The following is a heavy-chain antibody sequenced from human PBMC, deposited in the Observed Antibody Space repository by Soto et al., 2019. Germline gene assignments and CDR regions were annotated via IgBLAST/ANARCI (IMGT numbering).Heavy chain of an antibody. J-gene: IGHJ4*02. CDR2: ISYDGSSK. CDR1: GFTFSSYA. D-gene: IGHD6-13*01. V-gene: IGHV3-30-3*01. CDR3: ARVPSSSYHYFDY. Sequence: GGSLRLSCAASGFTFSSYATHWVRQAPGKGLEWVAVISYDGSSKYYADSVKGRFTISRDNSKNTLYLQMSSLRAEDTAVYYCARVPSSSYHYFDYWGQGTLVTVSS.